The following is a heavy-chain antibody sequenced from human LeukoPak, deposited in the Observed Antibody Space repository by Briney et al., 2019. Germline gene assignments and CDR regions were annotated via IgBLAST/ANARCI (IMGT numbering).Heavy chain of an antibody. V-gene: IGHV4-39*01. CDR2: IYYSGST. J-gene: IGHJ4*02. CDR1: GGSISSSSYY. CDR3: ARFLAGGRSIAVAGTDY. Sequence: PSETLSLTCTVSGGSISSSSYYWGWIRQPPGKGLEWIGSIYYSGSTYYNPSLKSRVTISVDTSKNQFSLKLSSVTAADTAVYYCARFLAGGRSIAVAGTDYWGQGTLVTVSS. D-gene: IGHD6-19*01.